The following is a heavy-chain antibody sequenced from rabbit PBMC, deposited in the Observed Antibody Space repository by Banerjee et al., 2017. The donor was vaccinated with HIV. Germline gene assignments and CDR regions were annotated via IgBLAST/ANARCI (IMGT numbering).Heavy chain of an antibody. CDR2: IYAGSSGST. CDR1: GFSFSSSYY. CDR3: ARHYTINGGYFGL. V-gene: IGHV1S40*01. J-gene: IGHJ6*01. D-gene: IGHD1-1*01. Sequence: QSLEESGGGLVKPGGTLTLTCTASGFSFSSSYYMCWVRQAPGKGLEWIACIYAGSSGSTFYASWAKGRFTISKTSSTTVTLQMTSLTAADTATYFCARHYTINGGYFGLWGPGTLVTVS.